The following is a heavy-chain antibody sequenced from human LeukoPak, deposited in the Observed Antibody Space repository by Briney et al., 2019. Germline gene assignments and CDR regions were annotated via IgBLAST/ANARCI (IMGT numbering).Heavy chain of an antibody. D-gene: IGHD5-12*01. J-gene: IGHJ4*02. CDR3: ARAMSYKSGYDLFGY. CDR2: IYYSGST. Sequence: SETLSLTCTVSGGSISSYYWSWIRQPPGKGLEWIGYIYYSGSTNYNPSLKSRVTISVDTSKNQFSLKLSSVTAADTAVYCCARAMSYKSGYDLFGYWGQGTLVTVSS. CDR1: GGSISSYY. V-gene: IGHV4-59*01.